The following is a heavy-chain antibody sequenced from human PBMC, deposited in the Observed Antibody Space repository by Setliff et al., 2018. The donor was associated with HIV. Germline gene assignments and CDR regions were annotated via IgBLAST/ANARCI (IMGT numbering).Heavy chain of an antibody. D-gene: IGHD2-15*01. J-gene: IGHJ1*01. Sequence: SETLSLTCTVSGGSIRSYYWSWIRQPPGKGLEWIGYIYYSGSTNYNPSLKSRVTISVDTSKNQFSLKLGSVTAADTAVYYCARHCSGGTCYGPDAENFLHWGQGTLVTVSS. V-gene: IGHV4-59*01. CDR3: ARHCSGGTCYGPDAENFLH. CDR1: GGSIRSYY. CDR2: IYYSGST.